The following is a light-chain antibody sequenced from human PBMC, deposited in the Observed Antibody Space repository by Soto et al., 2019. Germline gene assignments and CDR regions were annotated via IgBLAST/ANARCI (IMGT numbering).Light chain of an antibody. CDR1: QGISSY. V-gene: IGKV1-8*01. CDR3: RQYYSYPWT. J-gene: IGKJ1*01. Sequence: AIRMTQSPSSLSASTGDRVTITCRASQGISSYLAWYQQKPGKAPKLLIYAASTLQSGVPSRFSGSGSGTDFTLTISCLQPEDFATYYCRQYYSYPWTVGKGTKVDIK. CDR2: AAS.